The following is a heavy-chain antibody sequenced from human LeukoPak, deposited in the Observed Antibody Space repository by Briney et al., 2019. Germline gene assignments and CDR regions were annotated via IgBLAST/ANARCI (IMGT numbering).Heavy chain of an antibody. CDR3: ARVCYYERSGYCPFDY. CDR2: IYSGGGT. Sequence: GGSLRLSRVASRFILSKNYMNWVRPAPAKGRGWVSIIYSGGGTYYADSVMRRSTISRDNPENTQYIQSNSLWADDTPVTYLARVCYYERSGYCPFDYWGAGTLVTVSS. V-gene: IGHV3-53*01. D-gene: IGHD3-22*01. CDR1: RFILSKNY. J-gene: IGHJ4*02.